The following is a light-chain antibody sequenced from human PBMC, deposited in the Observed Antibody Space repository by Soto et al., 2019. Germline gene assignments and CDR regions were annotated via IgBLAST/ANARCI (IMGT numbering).Light chain of an antibody. J-gene: IGKJ1*01. CDR3: QQSYSTPPT. V-gene: IGKV1-39*01. Sequence: DIQMTQSPSSLSASVGDRVTITCRASQSISSYLNCYQQKPGKAPKLLIYAASSLESGFPSRFRGGGSETDFTLTISSLQPEDFATYFCQQSYSTPPTFGQGTKVEIK. CDR1: QSISSY. CDR2: AAS.